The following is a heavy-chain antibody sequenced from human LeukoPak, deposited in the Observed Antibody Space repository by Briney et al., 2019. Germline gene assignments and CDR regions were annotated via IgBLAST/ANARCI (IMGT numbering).Heavy chain of an antibody. CDR1: GFTFSDYY. CDR2: ISSSGSNI. D-gene: IGHD6-13*01. J-gene: IGHJ4*02. V-gene: IGHV3-11*01. Sequence: GGSLRLSCAASGFTFSDYYMSWIRQAPGKGLEWVSYISSSGSNIYYADSVKGRFTISRDNAKNSLYLQMNSLRAEDTAVYYCARGSYSSSSNLDYWGQGTLVTVSS. CDR3: ARGSYSSSSNLDY.